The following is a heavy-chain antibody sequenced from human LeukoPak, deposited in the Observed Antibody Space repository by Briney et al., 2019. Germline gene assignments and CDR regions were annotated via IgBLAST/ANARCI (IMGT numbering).Heavy chain of an antibody. Sequence: GGSLRLSCAASGFTFSSYAMSWVRQAPGKGLEWVSAISGSGGSTYYADSVKGRFTISRDNSKNTLYLQMNSLRAEDTAVYYCARREVTIFGEVIKQRKYYFGYWGQGTLVTVSS. CDR2: ISGSGGST. D-gene: IGHD3-3*01. CDR1: GFTFSSYA. CDR3: ARREVTIFGEVIKQRKYYFGY. J-gene: IGHJ4*02. V-gene: IGHV3-23*01.